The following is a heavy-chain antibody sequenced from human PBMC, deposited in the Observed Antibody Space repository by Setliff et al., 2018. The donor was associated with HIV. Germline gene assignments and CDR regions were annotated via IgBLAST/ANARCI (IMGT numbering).Heavy chain of an antibody. Sequence: PSETLSLTCSVSGDSVSIRSYYWGWIRQSPGKGLEWIGSIYFNGITHDNPSLKSRVTTSVDTSKNQFSLKLSSVTAADTAIYYCVTGVQDDLGVVLFDYWGQGTLVTVSS. CDR3: VTGVQDDLGVVLFDY. CDR2: IYFNGIT. V-gene: IGHV4-39*01. D-gene: IGHD3-3*01. J-gene: IGHJ4*02. CDR1: GDSVSIRSYY.